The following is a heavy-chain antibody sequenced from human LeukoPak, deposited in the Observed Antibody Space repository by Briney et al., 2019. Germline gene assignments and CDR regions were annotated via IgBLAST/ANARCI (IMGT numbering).Heavy chain of an antibody. CDR3: AKDSVRGYSYGFHYFDY. J-gene: IGHJ4*02. CDR1: GFTFSSYW. CDR2: IKHDESEK. V-gene: IGHV3-7*01. D-gene: IGHD5-18*01. Sequence: QTGGSLRLSCVVSGFTFSSYWMSWVRQAPGKGLEWVAIIKHDESEKYYVDSVKGRFTISRDNAKNSVYLQMNSLRAEDTAVYYCAKDSVRGYSYGFHYFDYWGQGTLVTVSS.